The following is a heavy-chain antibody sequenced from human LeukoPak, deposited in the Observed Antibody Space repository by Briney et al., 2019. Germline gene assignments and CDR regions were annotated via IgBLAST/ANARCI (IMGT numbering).Heavy chain of an antibody. V-gene: IGHV4-38-2*02. CDR2: IYHSGST. CDR3: ARDVGGGRFGYYFDY. D-gene: IGHD1-26*01. CDR1: GGSISSYY. J-gene: IGHJ4*02. Sequence: PSETLSLTCTVSGGSISSYYWSWIRQPPGKGLEWIGSIYHSGSTYYNPSLKSRVTISVDTSKNQFSLKLSSVTAADTAVYYCARDVGGGRFGYYFDYWGQGTLVTVSS.